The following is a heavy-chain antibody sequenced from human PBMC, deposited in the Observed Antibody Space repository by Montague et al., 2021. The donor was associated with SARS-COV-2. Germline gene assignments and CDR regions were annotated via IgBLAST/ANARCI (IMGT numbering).Heavy chain of an antibody. D-gene: IGHD3/OR15-3a*01. Sequence: SETLSLTCTVSGDSVDSDCWSWVRQPPGGRLEWIGLIHYTGGTEYNPSLKSRASISADASKTSLSLSLASVTAAATAVYYCAREQDWASHFDLWGQGILVTVSS. CDR3: AREQDWASHFDL. J-gene: IGHJ5*02. CDR2: IHYTGGT. CDR1: GDSVDSDC. V-gene: IGHV4-59*02.